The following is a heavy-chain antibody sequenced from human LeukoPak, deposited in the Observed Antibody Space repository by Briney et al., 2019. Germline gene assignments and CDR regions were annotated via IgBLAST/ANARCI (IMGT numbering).Heavy chain of an antibody. Sequence: GGSLRLSCAASGFTFSSYEMNWVRQAPGKGLEWVSYISSSGSTIYYADSVKGRFTISRDNAKNSLYLQMNSLRAEDTAVYYCAKANYDFWSGTDYYYYMDVWGKGTTVTVSS. D-gene: IGHD3-3*01. J-gene: IGHJ6*03. CDR2: ISSSGSTI. CDR3: AKANYDFWSGTDYYYYMDV. V-gene: IGHV3-48*03. CDR1: GFTFSSYE.